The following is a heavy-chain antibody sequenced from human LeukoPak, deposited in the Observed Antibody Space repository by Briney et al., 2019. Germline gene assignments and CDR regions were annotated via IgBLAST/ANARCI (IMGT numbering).Heavy chain of an antibody. CDR2: ISYDGSNK. CDR1: GFTFSSYA. Sequence: PGGSLRLSCAASGFTFSSYAMHWVRQAPGKGLEWVAVISYDGSNKYYADSVKGRFTISRDNSKNTLYLQMNSLRAEDRAVYYCARDTIFGVVIIGGPYYYMDVWGKGTAVTVSS. J-gene: IGHJ6*03. CDR3: ARDTIFGVVIIGGPYYYMDV. D-gene: IGHD3-3*01. V-gene: IGHV3-30*04.